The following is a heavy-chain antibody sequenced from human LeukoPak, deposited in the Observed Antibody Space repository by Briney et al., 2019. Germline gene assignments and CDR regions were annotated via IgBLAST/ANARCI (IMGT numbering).Heavy chain of an antibody. D-gene: IGHD3-10*01. V-gene: IGHV3-48*03. CDR2: ISSSGNTI. J-gene: IGHJ5*02. Sequence: GGSLRLSCAASGFTFSSYEMNWVRQAPGKGLEWVSYISSSGNTIYYADSVKGRFTISRDNAKNSLYLLMNSLRSDDTAVYYCAADSYGSGQSDWFDPWGQGTLVTVSS. CDR1: GFTFSSYE. CDR3: AADSYGSGQSDWFDP.